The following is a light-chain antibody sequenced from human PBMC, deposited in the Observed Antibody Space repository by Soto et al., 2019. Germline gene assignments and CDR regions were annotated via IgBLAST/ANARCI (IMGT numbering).Light chain of an antibody. CDR2: EVS. CDR3: CSYAASNTFA. J-gene: IGLJ1*01. Sequence: QSVLTQPPSASGSPGQSVTIACTGTSSDVGGYNYVSWYQEHPGKAPKVIIYEVSKRPSGVPDRFSGYKSGNTASLTVSGLQAEDEADYYCCSYAASNTFAFGTGTKVTVL. V-gene: IGLV2-8*01. CDR1: SSDVGGYNY.